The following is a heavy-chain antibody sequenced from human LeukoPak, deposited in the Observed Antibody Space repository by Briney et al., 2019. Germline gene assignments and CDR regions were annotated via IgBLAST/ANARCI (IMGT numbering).Heavy chain of an antibody. D-gene: IGHD4-11*01. J-gene: IGHJ4*02. CDR1: GYTSTNYY. CDR3: AREAIVTTRRTFDLDY. CDR2: TIPSASST. Sequence: ASVKVSCKASGYTSTNYYIHWVRQAPGQGLEWMGITIPSASSTRYAQKFQDRVTMTRDTSTSTVYMELSSLRSDDTAMYYCAREAIVTTRRTFDLDYWGPGTLVTVSS. V-gene: IGHV1-46*01.